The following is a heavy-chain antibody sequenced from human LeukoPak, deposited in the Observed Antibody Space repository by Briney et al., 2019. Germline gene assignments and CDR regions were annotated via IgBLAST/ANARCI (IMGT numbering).Heavy chain of an antibody. CDR1: GGSLSSSSYY. J-gene: IGHJ4*02. Sequence: PSETLSLTCTVSGGSLSSSSYYWGWIRQPPGTGLEWIGSIYYSGSTYYNPSLKSRVTISVDTSKNQFSLKLSSVTAADTAVYYCARYGIAARPTDYWGQGTLVTVSS. V-gene: IGHV4-39*01. CDR2: IYYSGST. CDR3: ARYGIAARPTDY. D-gene: IGHD6-6*01.